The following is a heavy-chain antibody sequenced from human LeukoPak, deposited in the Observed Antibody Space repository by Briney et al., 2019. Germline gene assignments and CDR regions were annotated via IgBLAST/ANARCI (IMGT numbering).Heavy chain of an antibody. D-gene: IGHD3-10*01. Sequence: SVKVSCKASGGTFSSYAISWVRQAPGQGLEWMGGIIPIFGTANYAQKFQGRVTITADESTSTAYMELSSLRSEDTAVYYCARDKIGSGSYYSTYWDYYYYCMDVWGQGTTVTVPS. CDR3: ARDKIGSGSYYSTYWDYYYYCMDV. CDR2: IIPIFGTA. CDR1: GGTFSSYA. J-gene: IGHJ6*02. V-gene: IGHV1-69*13.